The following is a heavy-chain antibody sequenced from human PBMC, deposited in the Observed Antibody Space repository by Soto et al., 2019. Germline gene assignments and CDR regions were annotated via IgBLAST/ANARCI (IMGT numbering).Heavy chain of an antibody. V-gene: IGHV4-30-4*01. Sequence: SETLSLTCTVSGGSISSRDYYWSCIRQPPGKGLEWIGYIYYSGSTYYNPSLKSRVTISVDTSKNQFSLKLSSVTAADTAVYYCARAMVVTQNWFDPWGQGTLVTVSS. J-gene: IGHJ5*02. CDR2: IYYSGST. D-gene: IGHD2-21*02. CDR1: GGSISSRDYY. CDR3: ARAMVVTQNWFDP.